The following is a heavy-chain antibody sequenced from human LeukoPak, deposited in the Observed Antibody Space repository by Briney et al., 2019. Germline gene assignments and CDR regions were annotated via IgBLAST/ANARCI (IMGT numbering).Heavy chain of an antibody. V-gene: IGHV4-34*01. J-gene: IGHJ6*03. CDR1: GGSFSGYY. D-gene: IGHD3-22*01. Sequence: PSETLSLTCAVYGGSFSGYYWSWIRQPPGKGLEWIGEINHSGSTNYNPSLKSRVTISVDTSKNQFSLKLSSVTAADTAVYYCARASVVKGYYYYYMDVWGKGTTITVSS. CDR2: INHSGST. CDR3: ARASVVKGYYYYYMDV.